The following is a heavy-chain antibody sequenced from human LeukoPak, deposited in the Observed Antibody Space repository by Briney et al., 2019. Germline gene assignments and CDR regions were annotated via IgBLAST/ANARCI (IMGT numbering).Heavy chain of an antibody. D-gene: IGHD3-22*01. V-gene: IGHV4-4*07. J-gene: IGHJ4*02. Sequence: SETLSLTCTVSGGSISSYYWSWIRQPAGKGLEWIGRIYTSGSTNYNPSLKSRVTMPVDTSKNQFSLKLSSVTAADTAVYYCARGDGYYYDSSGYYLVWGQGTLVTVSS. CDR3: ARGDGYYYDSSGYYLV. CDR2: IYTSGST. CDR1: GGSISSYY.